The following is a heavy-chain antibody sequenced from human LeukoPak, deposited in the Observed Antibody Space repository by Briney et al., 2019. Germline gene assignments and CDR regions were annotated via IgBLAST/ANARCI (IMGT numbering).Heavy chain of an antibody. CDR1: GGSISSYY. J-gene: IGHJ5*02. D-gene: IGHD3-3*01. Sequence: SETLSLTCTVSGGSISSYYWSWIRQPPGKGLEWIGYIYYSGSTNYNPSLKSRVTISVDTSKNQFSLKLSSVTAADTAVYYCARDFLEDWFEPWGQGTLVTVSS. V-gene: IGHV4-59*12. CDR2: IYYSGST. CDR3: ARDFLEDWFEP.